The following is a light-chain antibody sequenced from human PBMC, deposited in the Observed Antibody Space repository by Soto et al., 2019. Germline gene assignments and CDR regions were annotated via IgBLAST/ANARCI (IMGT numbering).Light chain of an antibody. CDR3: QQYHDWPPFT. Sequence: ETVMTQSPATLSVSPGERVTLSCGASQSVSNNLAWYQQKPGQAPRLLIYGASTRATGIPVRFSGSGSGTEFTLTISSLQSEDFAVYYCQQYHDWPPFTFGGGTKVDIK. J-gene: IGKJ4*01. CDR1: QSVSNN. V-gene: IGKV3-15*01. CDR2: GAS.